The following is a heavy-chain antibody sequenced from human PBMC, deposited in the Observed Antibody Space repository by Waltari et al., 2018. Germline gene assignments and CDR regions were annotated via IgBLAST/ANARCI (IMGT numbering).Heavy chain of an antibody. Sequence: EVQLVQSGVEVRKPGQSLKFSCKGSGYSFNSFRICWACPMPWKGLEWMGIIYPGDSDTRYSPSFQGQVTISADNSISTAYLQWSSLKASDTAMYFCARAPTGTSSPYYFDYWGQGTLVTVSS. CDR3: ARAPTGTSSPYYFDY. D-gene: IGHD1-1*01. CDR1: GYSFNSFR. J-gene: IGHJ4*02. V-gene: IGHV5-51*01. CDR2: IYPGDSDT.